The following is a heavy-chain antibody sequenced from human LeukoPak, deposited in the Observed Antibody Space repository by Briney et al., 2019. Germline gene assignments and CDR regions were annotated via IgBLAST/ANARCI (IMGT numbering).Heavy chain of an antibody. V-gene: IGHV3-15*01. Sequence: TPGGSLRLSCAASGFTFTNAWMTWVRQAPGKGVEGVGRIKRKGDGYKTDYAETGKDIFSMVRDDAEATMYLQMYGLDAEDTAVYYCTTDRGLTMIRVVLVDWGLGALVTVSS. CDR1: GFTFTNAW. J-gene: IGHJ4*02. D-gene: IGHD3-10*01. CDR3: TTDRGLTMIRVVLVD. CDR2: IKRKGDGYKT.